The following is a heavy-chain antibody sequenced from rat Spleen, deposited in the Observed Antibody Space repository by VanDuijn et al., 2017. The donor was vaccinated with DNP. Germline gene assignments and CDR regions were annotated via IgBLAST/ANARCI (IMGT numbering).Heavy chain of an antibody. CDR3: VRWNSGHFDY. V-gene: IGHV5-27*01. D-gene: IGHD4-3*01. J-gene: IGHJ2*01. CDR2: IGSPAYAP. Sequence: EVQLVESGGSFMQPGRSLKLSCAASGFTFSNYGMAWVRQAPTKGLEWVAYIGSPAYAPYYTDSVKGRFTISRDNAKSTLYLQMNSLRSEDMATYYCVRWNSGHFDYWGQGVMVTVSS. CDR1: GFTFSNYG.